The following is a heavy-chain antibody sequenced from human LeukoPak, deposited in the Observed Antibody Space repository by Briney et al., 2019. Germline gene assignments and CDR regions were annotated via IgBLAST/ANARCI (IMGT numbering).Heavy chain of an antibody. J-gene: IGHJ6*02. CDR3: ARQYYYYGMDV. CDR2: IYYSGST. V-gene: IGHV4-30-4*07. CDR1: GGSISSGGYS. Sequence: SQTLSLTCAVSGGSISSGGYSWSWIRQPPGKGLEWIGYIYYSGSTNYNPSLKSRVTISVDTSKNQFSLKLSSVTAADTAVYYCARQYYYYGMDVWGQGTTVTVSS.